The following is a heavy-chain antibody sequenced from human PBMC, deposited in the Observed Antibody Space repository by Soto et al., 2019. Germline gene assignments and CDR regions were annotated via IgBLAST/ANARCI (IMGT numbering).Heavy chain of an antibody. CDR1: GFTFSSYG. Sequence: GGSLRLSCAASGFTFSSYGMHWVRQAPGKGLEWVAVIWYDGSNKYYADSVKGRFTISRDNSKNTLYLQMNSLRAEDTAVYYCARENSSGWYRSAYFDYWGQGTLVTVSS. CDR2: IWYDGSNK. J-gene: IGHJ4*02. V-gene: IGHV3-33*01. CDR3: ARENSSGWYRSAYFDY. D-gene: IGHD6-19*01.